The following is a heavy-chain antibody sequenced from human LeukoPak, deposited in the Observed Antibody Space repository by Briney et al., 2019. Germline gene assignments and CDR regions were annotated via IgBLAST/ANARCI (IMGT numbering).Heavy chain of an antibody. CDR1: GYSFTSNY. CDR3: ARDQEAFDY. J-gene: IGHJ4*02. Sequence: ASVKVSCKASGYSFTSNYIHWVQQAPGQGLEWMGMIYPRDGSTSYAQKFQGRVTVTRDTSTSTVHMELSGLRSEGTAVYYCARDQEAFDYWGQGTLVTVSS. CDR2: IYPRDGST. V-gene: IGHV1-46*01.